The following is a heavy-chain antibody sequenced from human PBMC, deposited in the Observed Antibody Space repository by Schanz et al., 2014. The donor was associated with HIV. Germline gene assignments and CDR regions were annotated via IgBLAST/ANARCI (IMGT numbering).Heavy chain of an antibody. V-gene: IGHV3-7*01. Sequence: EQLVESGGALVQPGGSLRLSCAVSGLTFRNYWMAWVRQAPGKGLEWVANINGDETEKYYVDSVRGRFTISRDNAKNSLYLQMNSLRDDDMAVYYCTTDQFGGYFVHWGQGALVTVSS. CDR2: INGDETEK. J-gene: IGHJ4*02. CDR3: TTDQFGGYFVH. CDR1: GLTFRNYW. D-gene: IGHD5-12*01.